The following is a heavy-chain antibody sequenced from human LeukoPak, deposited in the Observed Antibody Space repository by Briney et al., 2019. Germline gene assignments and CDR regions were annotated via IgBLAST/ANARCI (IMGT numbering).Heavy chain of an antibody. D-gene: IGHD3-10*01. Sequence: SETLSLTCAAYGGSFSGYYWSWIRQPPGKGLEWIGEINHSGSTNYNPSLKSRVTISVDTSKNQFSLKLSSVTAADTAVYYCARGSRRGSGSYYRDYYYYYGMDVWGQGTTVTVSS. J-gene: IGHJ6*02. V-gene: IGHV4-34*01. CDR2: INHSGST. CDR1: GGSFSGYY. CDR3: ARGSRRGSGSYYRDYYYYYGMDV.